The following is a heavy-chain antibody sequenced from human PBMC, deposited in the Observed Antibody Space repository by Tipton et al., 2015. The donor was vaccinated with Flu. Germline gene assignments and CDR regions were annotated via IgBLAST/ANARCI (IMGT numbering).Heavy chain of an antibody. CDR1: GDSISSGGYY. CDR3: AKGLDP. Sequence: GLVKPSETLSLTCTVSGDSISSGGYYWTWIRQRPGKGLEWIGYIYYSGLSLYNPSLKSRLTISVDKSKNQFSLRLNSVTAADTAVYYCAKGLDPWGQGTLVTVSS. V-gene: IGHV4-31*03. J-gene: IGHJ5*02. CDR2: IYYSGLS.